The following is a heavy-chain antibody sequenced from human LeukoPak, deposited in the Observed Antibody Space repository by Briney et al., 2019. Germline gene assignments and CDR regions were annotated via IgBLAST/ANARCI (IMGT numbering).Heavy chain of an antibody. D-gene: IGHD6-19*01. CDR3: GTFWGSMDSGWLRDGMDV. V-gene: IGHV3-7*01. Sequence: VGALRLSCAASGFTFSTYLMSWVRQAPGKGLEWVANIDQDGSHEYYLDSVKGRFTISRDNAKNSVFLQMNSLRVEDTAIYYCGTFWGSMDSGWLRDGMDVWGQGTAVTVPS. CDR1: GFTFSTYL. J-gene: IGHJ6*02. CDR2: IDQDGSHE.